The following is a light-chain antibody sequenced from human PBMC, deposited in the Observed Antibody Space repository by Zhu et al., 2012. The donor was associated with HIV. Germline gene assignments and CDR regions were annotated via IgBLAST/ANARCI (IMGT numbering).Light chain of an antibody. CDR1: QGISSY. Sequence: DIQMTQSPSTLSASIGDRVTITCRASQGISSYLAWYQQKPGKAPKLLIYTASTLQSGVPSRFSGSGSGTEFTLTINSLQPEDFATYYCQQLNSYPLTFGGGTKVEIK. J-gene: IGKJ4*01. V-gene: IGKV1-9*01. CDR3: QQLNSYPLT. CDR2: TAS.